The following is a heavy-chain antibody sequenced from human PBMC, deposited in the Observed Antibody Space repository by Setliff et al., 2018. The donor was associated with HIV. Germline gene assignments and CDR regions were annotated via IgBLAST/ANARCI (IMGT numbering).Heavy chain of an antibody. CDR3: ARAPDWNDAGYFDY. V-gene: IGHV3-11*04. J-gene: IGHJ4*02. CDR1: GGSISGYY. Sequence: LSLTCAVSGGSISGYYMNWIRQAPGKGLEWISYISSSGITISYADSVEGRFTISRDNAKNSLYLQMNSLRADDTAVYYCARAPDWNDAGYFDYWGQGTLVTVSS. CDR2: ISSSGITI. D-gene: IGHD1-1*01.